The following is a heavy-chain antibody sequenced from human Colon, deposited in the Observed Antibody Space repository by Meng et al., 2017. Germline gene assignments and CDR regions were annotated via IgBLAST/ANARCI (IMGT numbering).Heavy chain of an antibody. Sequence: QRPEPGPGLGKPCGTQSLTVPVSGGSIRCSTWWSWVRQPPGRGLEWIGEVYHSGSTNYNPSLKNLVTMTVDKSKNEFSLTLSSVTAADTAFYYCARVIYASGNMAHLDYWGPGTLVTVSS. CDR1: GGSIRCSTW. D-gene: IGHD2/OR15-2a*01. V-gene: IGHV4-4*02. CDR3: ARVIYASGNMAHLDY. CDR2: VYHSGST. J-gene: IGHJ4*02.